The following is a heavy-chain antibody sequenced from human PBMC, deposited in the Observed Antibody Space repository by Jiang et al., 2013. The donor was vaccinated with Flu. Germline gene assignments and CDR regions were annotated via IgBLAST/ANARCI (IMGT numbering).Heavy chain of an antibody. CDR3: ARVFPPTLFGVVITDYYGMDV. CDR2: IIPIFGTA. D-gene: IGHD3-3*01. V-gene: IGHV1-69*01. CDR1: GGTFSSYA. J-gene: IGHJ6*04. Sequence: GAEVKKPGSSVKVSCKASGGTFSSYAISWVRQAPGQGLEWMGGIIPIFGTANYAQKFQGRVTITADESTSTAYMELSSLRSEDTAVYYCARVFPPTLFGVVITDYYGMDVWGQRDHGHRLL.